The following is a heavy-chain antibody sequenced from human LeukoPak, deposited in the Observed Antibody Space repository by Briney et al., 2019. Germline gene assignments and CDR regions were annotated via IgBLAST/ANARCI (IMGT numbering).Heavy chain of an antibody. D-gene: IGHD6-19*01. CDR1: GFSFSSYG. CDR2: IRSDGSNK. J-gene: IGHJ4*02. CDR3: ARILDSAWGELGY. Sequence: GGSLRLSCAGSGFSFSSYGMHWVRQAPGKGLEWMAFIRSDGSNKYYADSVKGRFTISRDNSKNTLYLQMNSLGAEDTAVYYCARILDSAWGELGYWGQGTLVTVSS. V-gene: IGHV3-30*02.